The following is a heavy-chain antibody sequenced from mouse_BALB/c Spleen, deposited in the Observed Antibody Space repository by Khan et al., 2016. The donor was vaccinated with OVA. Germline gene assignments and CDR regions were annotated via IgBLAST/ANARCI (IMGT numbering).Heavy chain of an antibody. D-gene: IGHD2-1*01. V-gene: IGHV2-3*01. J-gene: IGHJ4*01. CDR2: IWGDGST. CDR1: GFSLTSYG. Sequence: QVQLKQSGPGLVAPSQSLSITCTVSGFSLTSYGITWIRQPPGKGLEWLGVIWGDGSTNYHSALISRLSISKDNSTSQVFIKLNSLQTDDTATYYCAQQNYGTLYAMDDWGQGTSVTVSS. CDR3: AQQNYGTLYAMDD.